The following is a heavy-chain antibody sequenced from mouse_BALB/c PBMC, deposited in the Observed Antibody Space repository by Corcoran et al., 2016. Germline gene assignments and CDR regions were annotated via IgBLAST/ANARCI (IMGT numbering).Heavy chain of an antibody. D-gene: IGHD1-1*01. CDR3: AGIAYGSDVYYAMDY. CDR1: VFSLSTSGMG. J-gene: IGHJ4*01. V-gene: IGHV8-8*01. CDR2: IWWDDVK. Sequence: QVTLKESGPGILQPSQTLSLTCSFSVFSLSTSGMGVGWIRQPSGKGLEWLAHIWWDDVKRYNPALKSRLTFSKDTSSSQVFLKIASVDTADTATYYCAGIAYGSDVYYAMDYWGQGTSVTVSS.